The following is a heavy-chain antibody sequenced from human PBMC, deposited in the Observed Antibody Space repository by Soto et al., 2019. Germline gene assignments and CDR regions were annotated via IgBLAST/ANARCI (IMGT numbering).Heavy chain of an antibody. CDR3: ARDPGSWYFAS. J-gene: IGHJ4*02. Sequence: TSETLSLTCAVYGGSFRGYYWSWIRQPPGKGLELIGYVYYSGSTNYNPSLRSRVNISVDTSKNQLSLKMSSVTAADTAVYYCARDPGSWYFASWGQGILVTVSS. D-gene: IGHD3-10*01. V-gene: IGHV4-59*01. CDR2: VYYSGST. CDR1: GGSFRGYY.